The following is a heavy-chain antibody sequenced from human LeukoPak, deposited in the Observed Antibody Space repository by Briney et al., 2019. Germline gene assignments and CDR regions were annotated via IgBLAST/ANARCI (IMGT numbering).Heavy chain of an antibody. CDR1: GGSFSGYY. D-gene: IGHD6-6*01. Sequence: SETLSLTCAVYGGSFSGYYWSWIRQPPGKGLEWIGEINHSGSTNYDPSLKSRVTISVATSKNQFSLKLSSVTAADTAVYYCARGLLDRSSSQYYFDYWGQGTLVTVSS. V-gene: IGHV4-34*01. J-gene: IGHJ4*02. CDR2: INHSGST. CDR3: ARGLLDRSSSQYYFDY.